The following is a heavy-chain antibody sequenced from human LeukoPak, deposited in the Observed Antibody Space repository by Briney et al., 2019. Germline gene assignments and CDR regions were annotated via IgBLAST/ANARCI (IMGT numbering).Heavy chain of an antibody. J-gene: IGHJ5*02. CDR3: ARGLNGWFDP. CDR1: GGSISSYY. D-gene: IGHD1-1*01. Sequence: PSETLSLTCTVSGGSISSYYWSWIRQPPGKGLEWIGYIYYSGSTNYNPSLKSRVTISVDTSKNQFSLKLSSVTAADTAVYYCARGLNGWFDPWGQGTLVTVSS. CDR2: IYYSGST. V-gene: IGHV4-59*12.